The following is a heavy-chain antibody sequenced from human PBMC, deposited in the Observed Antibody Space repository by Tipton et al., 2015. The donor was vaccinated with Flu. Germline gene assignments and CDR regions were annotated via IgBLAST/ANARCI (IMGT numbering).Heavy chain of an antibody. D-gene: IGHD6-19*01. CDR1: GGSISSYY. CDR3: ARGAPRRIAVAGPYYFDY. CDR2: IYYSGST. V-gene: IGHV4-59*01. J-gene: IGHJ4*02. Sequence: TLSLTCTVSGGSISSYYWSWIRQPPGKGLEWIGYIYYSGSTNYNPSLKGRVTISVDTSKNQFSLKLSSVTAADTAVYYCARGAPRRIAVAGPYYFDYWGQGTLVTASS.